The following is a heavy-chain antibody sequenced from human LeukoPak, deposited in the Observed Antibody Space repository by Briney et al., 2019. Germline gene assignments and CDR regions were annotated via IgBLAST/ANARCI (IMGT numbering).Heavy chain of an antibody. V-gene: IGHV3-33*01. CDR3: ARGRYNWNDVLDY. CDR2: IWYGGSNK. J-gene: IGHJ4*02. Sequence: PGGSLRLSCAAAGFTFSSHGMHWVRQAPGKGLGWVAVIWYGGSNKYYADSVKGRFTISRDNSKNTLYLQMNSLRAEDTAVYYCARGRYNWNDVLDYWGQGTLVTVSS. CDR1: GFTFSSHG. D-gene: IGHD1-1*01.